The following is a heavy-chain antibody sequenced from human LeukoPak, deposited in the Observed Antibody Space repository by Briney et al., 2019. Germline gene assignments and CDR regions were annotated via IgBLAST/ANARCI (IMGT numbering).Heavy chain of an antibody. CDR3: ARLGHSGYDAFDY. D-gene: IGHD5-12*01. Sequence: GGSLRLSCAASGFTFSSYWMSWVRQAPGKGLEWVANIKQDGSEKYYVDSVKGRFTISRDNAKNSLYLQMNSLRAEDTAVYYCARLGHSGYDAFDYWGLGTLVTVSS. V-gene: IGHV3-7*01. J-gene: IGHJ4*02. CDR1: GFTFSSYW. CDR2: IKQDGSEK.